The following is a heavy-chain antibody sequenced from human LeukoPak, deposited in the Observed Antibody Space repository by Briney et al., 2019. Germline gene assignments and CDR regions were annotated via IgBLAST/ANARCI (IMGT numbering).Heavy chain of an antibody. CDR1: GGSIGSYY. CDR3: ARDRGRWLHRDAFDI. J-gene: IGHJ3*02. CDR2: IYYSGST. V-gene: IGHV4-59*01. D-gene: IGHD5-24*01. Sequence: SETLSLTCTVSGGSIGSYYWGWIRQPPGKGLEWIGYIYYSGSTNYNPSLKSRVTISVDTSKNQFSLKLSSVTAADTAVYYCARDRGRWLHRDAFDIWGQGTMVTVSS.